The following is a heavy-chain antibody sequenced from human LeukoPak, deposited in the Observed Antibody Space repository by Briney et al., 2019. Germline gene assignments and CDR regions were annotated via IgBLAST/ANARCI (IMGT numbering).Heavy chain of an antibody. J-gene: IGHJ4*02. V-gene: IGHV3-7*02. CDR3: ARVPATVKAEY. CDR1: GFTFSNYW. CDR2: INQDGSAK. D-gene: IGHD5-12*01. Sequence: GGSLTPAWAVSGFTFSNYWMSWVRQAPGKGLEWVANINQDGSAKYYVVSVKGRFTISRDNAKNSLFLHMNSLRAEDTALYFCARVPATVKAEYWGQAAMV.